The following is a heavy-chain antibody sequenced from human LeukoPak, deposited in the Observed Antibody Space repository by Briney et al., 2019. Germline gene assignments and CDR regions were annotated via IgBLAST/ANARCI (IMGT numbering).Heavy chain of an antibody. CDR1: GYTFTSYG. J-gene: IGHJ6*04. D-gene: IGHD2-2*01. V-gene: IGHV1-18*04. CDR3: AVGSGGYCSSTSCPAGYYYYGMDV. CDR2: ISAYNGNT. Sequence: ASVKVSCKASGYTFTSYGISWVRQAPGQGLEWMGWISAYNGNTNYAQKLQGRVTMTTDTSTSTAYMELRSLRSDDTAVYYCAVGSGGYCSSTSCPAGYYYYGMDVWGEGTTVTVSS.